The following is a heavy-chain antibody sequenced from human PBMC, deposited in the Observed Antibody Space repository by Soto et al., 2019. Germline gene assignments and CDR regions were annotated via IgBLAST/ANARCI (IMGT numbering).Heavy chain of an antibody. CDR2: IIPIFGTA. CDR3: ARDAHPGGPYYYYYGMDV. J-gene: IGHJ6*02. Sequence: SVKVSCKASGGTFSSYAISWVRQAPGQGLEWMGGIIPIFGTANYAQKFQGRVTITADESTSTAYMELSSLRSEDTAVYYCARDAHPGGPYYYYYGMDVWGQGTTVTVSS. D-gene: IGHD3-10*01. CDR1: GGTFSSYA. V-gene: IGHV1-69*13.